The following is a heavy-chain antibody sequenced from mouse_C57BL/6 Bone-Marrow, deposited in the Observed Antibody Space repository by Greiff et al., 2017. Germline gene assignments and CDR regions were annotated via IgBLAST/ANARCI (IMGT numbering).Heavy chain of an antibody. CDR2: IDPENGDT. CDR1: GFNIKDDY. V-gene: IGHV14-4*01. Sequence: EVQLQQSGAELVRPGASVKLSCTASGFNIKDDYMHWVKQRPEQGLEWIGWIDPENGDTEYASKFQGKATITADTSSITAYLQLSSLTSEDTAVYYCTTTVVAMDYWGQGTSGTDSS. J-gene: IGHJ4*01. CDR3: TTTVVAMDY. D-gene: IGHD1-1*01.